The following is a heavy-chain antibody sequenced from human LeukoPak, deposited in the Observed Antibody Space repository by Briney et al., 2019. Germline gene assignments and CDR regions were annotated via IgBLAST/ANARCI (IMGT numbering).Heavy chain of an antibody. CDR3: ARASDPFYDFWSGYSEFDY. J-gene: IGHJ4*02. CDR2: ISSSSSYI. Sequence: PGGSLRLSCAASGFTFNNYAMSWARQTPGKGLEWVSSISSSSSYIYYADSVKGRFTISRDNAKNSLYLQMNSLRAEDTAVYYCARASDPFYDFWSGYSEFDYWGQGTLVTVSS. D-gene: IGHD3-3*01. V-gene: IGHV3-21*01. CDR1: GFTFNNYA.